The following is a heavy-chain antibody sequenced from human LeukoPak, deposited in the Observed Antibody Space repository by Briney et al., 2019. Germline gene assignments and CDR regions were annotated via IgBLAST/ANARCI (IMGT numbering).Heavy chain of an antibody. CDR1: GYTFTSYG. Sequence: ASVKVSCKASGYTFTSYGISWVRQALGQGLEWMGWISAYNGNTNYAQKLQGRVTMTTDTSTSTAYMELRSLRSDDTAVYYCARVDRVGASRGCNYWGQGTLVTVSS. D-gene: IGHD1-26*01. V-gene: IGHV1-18*01. CDR3: ARVDRVGASRGCNY. CDR2: ISAYNGNT. J-gene: IGHJ4*02.